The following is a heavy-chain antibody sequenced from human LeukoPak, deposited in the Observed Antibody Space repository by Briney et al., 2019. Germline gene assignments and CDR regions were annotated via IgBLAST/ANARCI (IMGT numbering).Heavy chain of an antibody. CDR3: ARSQGATIYGFDS. D-gene: IGHD5-12*01. Sequence: QTLSLTCAISGDSVSSNSAAWNWIRQSPSRGLEWQGRTYYRSKWYIVYAVSVKSRMTINSDTSKNQFSLQLNSATPDDTAVYYCARSQGATIYGFDSWGQGTPVTVSS. CDR2: TYYRSKWYI. J-gene: IGHJ4*02. V-gene: IGHV6-1*01. CDR1: GDSVSSNSAA.